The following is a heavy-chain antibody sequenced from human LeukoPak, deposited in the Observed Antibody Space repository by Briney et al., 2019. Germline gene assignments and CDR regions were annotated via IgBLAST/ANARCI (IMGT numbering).Heavy chain of an antibody. Sequence: PSETPSLTCAVSGGSISSGSYYWSWIRQPAGKGLEWIGRIYTSGSTNYNPSLKSRVTISVDTSKNQFSLKLSSVTAADTAVYYCAREAMTTVTPDYWGQGTLVTVSS. J-gene: IGHJ4*02. CDR3: AREAMTTVTPDY. CDR2: IYTSGST. D-gene: IGHD4-11*01. CDR1: GGSISSGSYY. V-gene: IGHV4-61*02.